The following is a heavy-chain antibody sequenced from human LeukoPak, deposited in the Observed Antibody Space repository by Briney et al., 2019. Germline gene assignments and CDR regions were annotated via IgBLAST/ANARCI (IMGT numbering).Heavy chain of an antibody. CDR3: AKDHLYCSGGSCHSYYYGMDV. J-gene: IGHJ6*04. Sequence: GRSLRLSCATSGFTFSSYGMHWVRQAPGKGLEWVAVISYDGSNKYYADSVKGRFTISRDNSKNTLYLQMNSLRAEDTAVYYCAKDHLYCSGGSCHSYYYGMDVWGKGTTVTVSS. D-gene: IGHD2-15*01. V-gene: IGHV3-30*18. CDR1: GFTFSSYG. CDR2: ISYDGSNK.